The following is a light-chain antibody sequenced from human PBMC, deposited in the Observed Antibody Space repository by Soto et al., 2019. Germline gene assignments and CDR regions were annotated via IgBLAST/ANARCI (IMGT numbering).Light chain of an antibody. CDR2: SNS. Sequence: LTQPPSASGTPGQRVTISCSGSSSNIGGNTVNWYQQIPGTAPKLLIYSNSQRPSGVPDRFSGSKSGSSASLAISGLQSEDEADYYCAAWDDSLNRPVFGGGTQLTVL. J-gene: IGLJ7*01. V-gene: IGLV1-44*01. CDR1: SSNIGGNT. CDR3: AAWDDSLNRPV.